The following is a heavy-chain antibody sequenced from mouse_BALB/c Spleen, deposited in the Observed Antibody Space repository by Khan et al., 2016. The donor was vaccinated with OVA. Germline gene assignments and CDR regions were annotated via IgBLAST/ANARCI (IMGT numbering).Heavy chain of an antibody. V-gene: IGHV2-3*01. D-gene: IGHD2-1*01. CDR2: IWGDGST. CDR3: VKQNYGTLYAMDY. J-gene: IGHJ4*01. CDR1: GFSLTSYG. Sequence: VELVESGPGLVAPSQSLSITCTVSGFSLTSYGVNWVRQPPGKGLEWLGVIWGDGSTNYHSALISRLSISKDKSKSQVFLKLNCLQTDDTATYYCVKQNYGTLYAMDYWGQGTAVTVSS.